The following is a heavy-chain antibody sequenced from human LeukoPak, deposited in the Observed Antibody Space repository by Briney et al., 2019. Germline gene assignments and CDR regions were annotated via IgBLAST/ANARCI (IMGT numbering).Heavy chain of an antibody. Sequence: SQTLSLTCAVSGGSISSGGYSWSWIRQPPGKGLEWIGYIYHSGSTYYNPSLKSRVTISVDRSKNQFSLKLSSVTAADTAVYYCASMEGRYFDWFFDYWGQGTLVTASS. CDR3: ASMEGRYFDWFFDY. V-gene: IGHV4-30-2*01. CDR2: IYHSGST. J-gene: IGHJ4*02. D-gene: IGHD3-9*01. CDR1: GGSISSGGYS.